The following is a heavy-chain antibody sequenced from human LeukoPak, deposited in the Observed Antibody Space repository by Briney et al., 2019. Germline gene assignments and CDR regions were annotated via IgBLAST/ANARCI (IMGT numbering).Heavy chain of an antibody. D-gene: IGHD3-10*01. Sequence: ASVKVSCKASGDTFSSYAISWVRRAPGQGLEWMGRIIPFLNISNYAQNFEGKVTINADKSTSTVYLELTSLTFEDTAIYYCAADDYSAGSYFLYFFDYWGQGTLITVSS. J-gene: IGHJ4*02. CDR1: GDTFSSYA. CDR3: AADDYSAGSYFLYFFDY. V-gene: IGHV1-69*04. CDR2: IIPFLNIS.